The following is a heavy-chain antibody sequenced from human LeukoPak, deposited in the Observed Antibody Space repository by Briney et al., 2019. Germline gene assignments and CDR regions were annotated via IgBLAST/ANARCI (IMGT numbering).Heavy chain of an antibody. CDR2: INHSGST. CDR1: GGSFSGYY. V-gene: IGHV4-34*01. Sequence: SETLSLTCAVYGGSFSGYYWSWIRQPPGKGLEWIGEINHSGSTNYNPALKSRVTISVDTSKNQFSLKLSSVTAADTAVYYCARVGAGEQLDYWGPGTLVTVSS. J-gene: IGHJ4*02. CDR3: ARVGAGEQLDY. D-gene: IGHD7-27*01.